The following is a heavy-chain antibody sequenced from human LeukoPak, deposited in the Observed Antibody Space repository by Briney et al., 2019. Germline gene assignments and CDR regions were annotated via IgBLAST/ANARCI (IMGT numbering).Heavy chain of an antibody. Sequence: SETLSLTCTVSGGFINNYYWSWIRQPPGKGLEWLGYIYASGSTKFNPALKTRVTISVDTSKNQFSLKLSSVTAADTAVYYCARHDSNYVGYFDNWGQGTLLTVAS. CDR2: IYASGST. CDR3: ARHDSNYVGYFDN. J-gene: IGHJ4*02. D-gene: IGHD1-7*01. V-gene: IGHV4-4*09. CDR1: GGFINNYY.